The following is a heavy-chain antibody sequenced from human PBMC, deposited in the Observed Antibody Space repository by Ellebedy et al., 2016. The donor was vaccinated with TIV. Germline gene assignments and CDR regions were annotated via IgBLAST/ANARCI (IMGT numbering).Heavy chain of an antibody. V-gene: IGHV1-18*01. J-gene: IGHJ4*02. D-gene: IGHD6-19*01. CDR1: GYTFTSYG. CDR2: ISAYNGNT. CDR3: ARELTPYSSGWYGY. Sequence: AASVKVSCKASGYTFTSYGISWVRQAPGQGLEWMGWISAYNGNTNYAQKFQGRVTITADESTSTAYMELSSLRSEDTAVYYCARELTPYSSGWYGYWGQGTLVTVSS.